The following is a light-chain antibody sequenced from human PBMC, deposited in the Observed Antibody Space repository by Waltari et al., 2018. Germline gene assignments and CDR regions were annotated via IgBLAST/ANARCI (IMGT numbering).Light chain of an antibody. CDR3: EAWDDSLSGLV. Sequence: QSVLTQPPSASGTPGQRVTISCSGSSSNIGSNYVYWYQQLPGTAPKLLIYRNNQRPSGVPDRFSGSNSGTSASLAISGLRSEDEADYYCEAWDDSLSGLVFGGGTKLTVL. J-gene: IGLJ3*02. V-gene: IGLV1-47*01. CDR1: SSNIGSNY. CDR2: RNN.